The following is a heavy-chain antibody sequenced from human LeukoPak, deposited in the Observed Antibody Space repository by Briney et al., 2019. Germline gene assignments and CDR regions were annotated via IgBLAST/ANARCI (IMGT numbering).Heavy chain of an antibody. CDR2: IDYSGSS. J-gene: IGHJ5*01. CDR1: GDSISSFY. V-gene: IGHV4-59*08. CDR3: ALAPNSNWFDF. D-gene: IGHD2-8*01. Sequence: SETLSLTCSVSGDSISSFYCNWIRQPPGKRLEWIGNIDYSGSSNYNPSLESRVTISIDTSRKQFFLKLDSVTAADTAVYYCALAPNSNWFDFWGQGTLVTVSS.